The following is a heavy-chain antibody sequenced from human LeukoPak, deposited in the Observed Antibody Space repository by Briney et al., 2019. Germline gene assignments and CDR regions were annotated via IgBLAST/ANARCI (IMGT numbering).Heavy chain of an antibody. V-gene: IGHV1-69*13. J-gene: IGHJ3*02. CDR1: GGTFSSYA. Sequence: RASVKVSCKASGGTFSSYAISWVRQAPGQGLEWMGGIIPIFGTANYAQKFQGRVTITADESTSTAYMELSSLRSEDTAVYYCARLGLTYCSGGSCYPELRIWGQGTMVTVSS. CDR3: ARLGLTYCSGGSCYPELRI. D-gene: IGHD2-15*01. CDR2: IIPIFGTA.